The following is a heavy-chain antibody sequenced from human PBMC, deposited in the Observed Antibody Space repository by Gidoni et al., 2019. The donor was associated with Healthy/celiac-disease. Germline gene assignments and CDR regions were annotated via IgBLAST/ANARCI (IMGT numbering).Heavy chain of an antibody. J-gene: IGHJ5*02. CDR2: ISAYNGNT. V-gene: IGHV1-18*04. CDR1: GYTFTSYG. CDR3: ARANEREAILLWFGEAWFDP. D-gene: IGHD3-10*01. Sequence: QVPLVQSGAEVKTPGASVQVSCTASGYTFTSYGISWVRQAPGQGLEWMGWISAYNGNTNYAQKLQGRVTMTTDTSTSTAYRELRSLRSDDTAVYYCARANEREAILLWFGEAWFDPWGQGTLVTVSS.